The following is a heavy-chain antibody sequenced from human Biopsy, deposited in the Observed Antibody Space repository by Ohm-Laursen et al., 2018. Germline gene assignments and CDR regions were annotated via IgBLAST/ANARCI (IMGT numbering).Heavy chain of an antibody. CDR1: GYTFTNYF. J-gene: IGHJ4*02. CDR3: ARAYRMYFFDF. Sequence: SVRVSCKASGYTFTNYFLHWVRQAPGQGLEWMGMINPSNARTNYAQKFQGRVTMTRDTSTSTVYMDLGSLRSEDTALYFCARAYRMYFFDFWGQGSLVTVSA. CDR2: INPSNART. D-gene: IGHD3-16*02. V-gene: IGHV1-46*01.